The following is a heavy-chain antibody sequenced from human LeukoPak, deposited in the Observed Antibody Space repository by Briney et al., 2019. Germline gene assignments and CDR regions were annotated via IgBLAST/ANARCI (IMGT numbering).Heavy chain of an antibody. D-gene: IGHD3-10*01. J-gene: IGHJ4*02. V-gene: IGHV3-53*01. CDR2: IYSGGST. CDR1: GFTVSSKY. CDR3: ARIWFGELPDY. Sequence: GGSLSLYCAASGFTVSSKYMSWLRQAPGQGLEGVSVIYSGGSTYYADSVKGRFIISRDNSKNTLYLQMNSLRAEHTAVYYCARIWFGELPDYWGQRALVTVSS.